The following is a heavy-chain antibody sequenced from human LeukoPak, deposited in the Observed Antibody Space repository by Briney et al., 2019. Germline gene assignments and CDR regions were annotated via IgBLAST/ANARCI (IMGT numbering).Heavy chain of an antibody. D-gene: IGHD6-19*01. J-gene: IGHJ6*02. CDR3: ARWPLIAVAGTYYYYGMDV. CDR2: FDPEDGET. Sequence: GASVKVSCKVSGYTLTELSMHWVRQAPGKGLEWMGGFDPEDGETIYAQKFQGRVTITADESTSTAYMELSSLRSEDTAVYYCARWPLIAVAGTYYYYGMDVWGQGTTVTVSS. CDR1: GYTLTELS. V-gene: IGHV1-24*01.